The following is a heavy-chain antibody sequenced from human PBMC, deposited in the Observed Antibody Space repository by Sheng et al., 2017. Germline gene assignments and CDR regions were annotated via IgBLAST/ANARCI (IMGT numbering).Heavy chain of an antibody. CDR1: GGTFSSYT. V-gene: IGHV1-69*08. J-gene: IGHJ3*02. CDR2: IIPILGIA. Sequence: QVQLVQSGAEVKKPGSSVKVSCKASGGTFSSYTISWVRQAPGQGLEWMGRIIPILGIANYAQKFQGRVTITADKSTSTAYMELSSLRSEDTAVYYCARDVLSSADAFDIWGQGTMVTVSS. D-gene: IGHD6-19*01. CDR3: ARDVLSSADAFDI.